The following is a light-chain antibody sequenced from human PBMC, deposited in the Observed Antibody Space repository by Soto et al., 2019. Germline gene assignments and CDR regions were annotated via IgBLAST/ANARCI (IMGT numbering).Light chain of an antibody. Sequence: EIVMTQSPATLSVSPGERATVSCWASQSVRSNLALYQQTPGQAPRLLIYGASTRATGFPARFSGSGSGTEFTLTISSLQSEDFAVYYCQQYNDWPITFGQGTRLEIK. V-gene: IGKV3-15*01. J-gene: IGKJ5*01. CDR2: GAS. CDR1: QSVRSN. CDR3: QQYNDWPIT.